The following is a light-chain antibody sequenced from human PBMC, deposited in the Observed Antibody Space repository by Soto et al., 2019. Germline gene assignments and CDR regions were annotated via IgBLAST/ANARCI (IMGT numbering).Light chain of an antibody. CDR2: GAS. Sequence: VCTQSNAPLSLTIRETATLSCRAGQHGSSNLAWYQQKPGQAPRLLIYGASSRATGIPDRFRGSGSGTDFTITINSRQQEEYAVHYCQQHSYWIPITFGQGTRLEIK. V-gene: IGKV3D-11*03. J-gene: IGKJ5*01. CDR3: QQHSYWIPIT. CDR1: QHGSSN.